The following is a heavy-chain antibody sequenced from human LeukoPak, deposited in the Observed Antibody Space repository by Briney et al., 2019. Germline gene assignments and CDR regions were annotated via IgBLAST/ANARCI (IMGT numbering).Heavy chain of an antibody. CDR1: GGSISSFF. D-gene: IGHD2-15*01. Sequence: SETLSLTCTVSGGSISSFFWSWIRQPPGTRLEWIGYIYYSGSTNYNPSLKSRVTISVDTSKNQFSLKLSSVTAADTAVYYCARRGLSLYYFDYWGQGTLVTVSS. J-gene: IGHJ4*02. V-gene: IGHV4-59*01. CDR2: IYYSGST. CDR3: ARRGLSLYYFDY.